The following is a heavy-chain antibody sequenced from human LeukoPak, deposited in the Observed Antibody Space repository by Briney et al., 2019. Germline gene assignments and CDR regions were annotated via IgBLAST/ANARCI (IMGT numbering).Heavy chain of an antibody. Sequence: GGSRRLAWAAAGFTFSRYGVDWVRQAPGKGLEWVGFIRYDGSNKYYAGSVKGRFTVSRDNCKKPLCQQVNSLRAEETAVYFGARDRAARWLQLPISPFDIWGQGTMVTVSS. V-gene: IGHV3-30*02. J-gene: IGHJ3*02. CDR2: IRYDGSNK. CDR1: GFTFSRYG. D-gene: IGHD5-24*01. CDR3: ARDRAARWLQLPISPFDI.